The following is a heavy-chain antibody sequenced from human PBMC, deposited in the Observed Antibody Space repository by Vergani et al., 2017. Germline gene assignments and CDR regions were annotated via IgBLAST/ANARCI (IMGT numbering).Heavy chain of an antibody. V-gene: IGHV4-39*02. Sequence: QLQLQESGPGLVKPSETLSLTCTVSGGSISSSSYYWGWIRQPPGKGLEWIGSIYYSGSTYYNPSLKSRVTISVDTSKNQFSLKLSSVTAADTAVYYCARDVAVAGTSLGWGQGTLVTVSS. CDR3: ARDVAVAGTSLG. CDR2: IYYSGST. J-gene: IGHJ4*02. CDR1: GGSISSSSYY. D-gene: IGHD6-19*01.